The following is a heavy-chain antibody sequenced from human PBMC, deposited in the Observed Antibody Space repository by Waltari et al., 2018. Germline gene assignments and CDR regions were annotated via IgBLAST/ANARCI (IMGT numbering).Heavy chain of an antibody. J-gene: IGHJ6*02. CDR2: IIPIFGTA. Sequence: QVQLVQSGAEVKKPGSSVKVCCKAAGGTFSSYAISWVRQAPGQGLEWMGGIIPIFGTANYAQKFQGRVTITTDESTSTAYMELSSLRSEDTAVYYCARAKSGRDYYYYYGMDVWGQGTTVTVSS. CDR1: GGTFSSYA. D-gene: IGHD5-12*01. CDR3: ARAKSGRDYYYYYGMDV. V-gene: IGHV1-69*05.